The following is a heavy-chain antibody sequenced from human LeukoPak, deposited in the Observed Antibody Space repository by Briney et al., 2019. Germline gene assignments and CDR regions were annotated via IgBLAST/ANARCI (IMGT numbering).Heavy chain of an antibody. Sequence: PSETLSLTCTVSGDSITNYYWNWIRQPPGKGLEWIGYIYDSGNSNYNPSLESRVTISIDTSKNQFSLRLNSVTAADTAVYYCAREMGSGIASWGQGTLVTVSP. J-gene: IGHJ4*02. CDR3: AREMGSGIAS. D-gene: IGHD3-10*01. V-gene: IGHV4-59*01. CDR1: GDSITNYY. CDR2: IYDSGNS.